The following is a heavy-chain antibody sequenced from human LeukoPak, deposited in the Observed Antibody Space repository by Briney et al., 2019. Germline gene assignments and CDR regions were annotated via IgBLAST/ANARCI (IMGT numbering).Heavy chain of an antibody. CDR3: AKYNSGLEY. V-gene: IGHV3-23*01. D-gene: IGHD6-19*01. Sequence: GGSLRLSCAASGFTFSSYAMSWVRQAPGKGLEWVSAISGSGGSTYYADSVKGRFTISRDNSKNTLYLQMNSLETEDTAVYYSAKYNSGLEYWGQGTLVTVSS. J-gene: IGHJ4*02. CDR1: GFTFSSYA. CDR2: ISGSGGST.